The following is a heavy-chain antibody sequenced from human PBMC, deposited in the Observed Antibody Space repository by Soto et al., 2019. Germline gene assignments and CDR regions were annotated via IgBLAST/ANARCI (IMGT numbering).Heavy chain of an antibody. CDR3: ARVVGSAFDY. CDR1: GGSISSGDYY. D-gene: IGHD2-21*01. Sequence: QVQLQESGPGLVKPSQTLSLTCTVSGGSISSGDYYWSWIRQPPGMGLEWIGYIYNSGSTFYNPSVKSRLSMSVDMSKNQFSLKLRSVTAADTAVFYCARVVGSAFDYWGQGILVTVSS. J-gene: IGHJ4*02. CDR2: IYNSGST. V-gene: IGHV4-30-4*01.